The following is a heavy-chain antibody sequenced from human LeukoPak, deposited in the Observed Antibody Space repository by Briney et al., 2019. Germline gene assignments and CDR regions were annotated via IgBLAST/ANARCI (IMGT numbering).Heavy chain of an antibody. CDR3: ARAYGSGSYYRPSAGGGY. Sequence: SETLSLTCTVSGGSISSYYWSWIRQPPGKGLEWIGYIYYSGSTNYNPSLKSRVTISVDTSKNQFSLKLSSVTAADTAVYYCARAYGSGSYYRPSAGGGYWGQGTLVTVSS. J-gene: IGHJ4*02. D-gene: IGHD3-10*01. CDR2: IYYSGST. V-gene: IGHV4-59*01. CDR1: GGSISSYY.